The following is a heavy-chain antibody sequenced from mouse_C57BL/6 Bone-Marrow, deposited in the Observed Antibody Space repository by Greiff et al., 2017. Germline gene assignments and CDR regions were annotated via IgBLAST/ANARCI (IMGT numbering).Heavy chain of an antibody. D-gene: IGHD1-1*01. V-gene: IGHV1-52*01. J-gene: IGHJ2*01. Sequence: VQLQQPGAELVRPGSSVKLSCKASGYTFTGYWMHWVKQRPIQGLEWIGNIDPSDSETHYNQKFKDKATLTVDKSSSTAYMQLSSLTSEDSAVYYCARWIYYYGSTDYWGQGTTLTVSS. CDR2: IDPSDSET. CDR3: ARWIYYYGSTDY. CDR1: GYTFTGYW.